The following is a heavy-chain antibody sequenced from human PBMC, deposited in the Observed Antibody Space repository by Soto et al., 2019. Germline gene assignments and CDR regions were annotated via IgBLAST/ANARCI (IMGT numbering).Heavy chain of an antibody. V-gene: IGHV4-59*02. J-gene: IGHJ4*02. CDR2: IYYSGST. CDR3: AREGSNWPYFDY. CDR1: GGSVSSYC. D-gene: IGHD6-13*01. Sequence: PSETLSLTCTVSGGSVSSYCWSWIRQPPGKGLEWIGYIYYSGSTNYNPSLKSRVTISVDTSKNQFSLKLSSVTAADTAVYYCAREGSNWPYFDYWGQGTPVTSPQ.